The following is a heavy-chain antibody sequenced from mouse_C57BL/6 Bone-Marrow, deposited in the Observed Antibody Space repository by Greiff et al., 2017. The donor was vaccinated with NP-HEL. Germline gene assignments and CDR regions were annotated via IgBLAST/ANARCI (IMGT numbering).Heavy chain of an antibody. CDR3: ARKEIYYYGSSDWYFDV. CDR1: GYAFTNYL. J-gene: IGHJ1*03. V-gene: IGHV1-54*01. D-gene: IGHD1-1*01. Sequence: QVQLKESGAELVRPGTSVKVSCKASGYAFTNYLIEWVKQRPGQGLEWIGVINPGSGGTNYNEKFKGKATLTADKSSSTAYMQLSSLTSEDSAVYFCARKEIYYYGSSDWYFDVWGTGTTVTVSS. CDR2: INPGSGGT.